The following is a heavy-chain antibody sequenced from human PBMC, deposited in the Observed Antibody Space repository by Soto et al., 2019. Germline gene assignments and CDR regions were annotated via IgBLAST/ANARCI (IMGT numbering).Heavy chain of an antibody. Sequence: ASVKVSCKASGYTFTSYAMHWVRQAPGQRLEWMGWINAGNGNTKYSQKFQGRVTITRDTSASTAHMELSSLRSEDTAVYYCARVVDYGSGSYYSPIDYWGQGTLVTVSS. V-gene: IGHV1-3*01. CDR3: ARVVDYGSGSYYSPIDY. CDR1: GYTFTSYA. J-gene: IGHJ4*02. CDR2: INAGNGNT. D-gene: IGHD3-10*01.